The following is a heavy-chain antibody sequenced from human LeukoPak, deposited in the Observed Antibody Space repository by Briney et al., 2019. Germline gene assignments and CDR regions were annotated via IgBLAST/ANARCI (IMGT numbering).Heavy chain of an antibody. Sequence: SETLSLTCTVSGGSISSSSYYWGWIRQPPGKGLEWIGSIYYSGSTYYNPSLKSRVTISVDTSKNQFSLKLSSVAAADTAVYYCASEMVDGYNPRGYYYYGMDVWGQGTTVTVSS. D-gene: IGHD5-24*01. V-gene: IGHV4-39*01. J-gene: IGHJ6*02. CDR2: IYYSGST. CDR3: ASEMVDGYNPRGYYYYGMDV. CDR1: GGSISSSSYY.